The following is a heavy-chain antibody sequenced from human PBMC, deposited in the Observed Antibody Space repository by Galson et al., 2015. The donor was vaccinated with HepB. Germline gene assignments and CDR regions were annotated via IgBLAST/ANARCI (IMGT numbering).Heavy chain of an antibody. CDR1: DFAFEDYT. CDR3: GKDMGFGDLPNYYIDS. D-gene: IGHD4-17*01. Sequence: SLRLSCAASDFAFEDYTMHWVRQAPGKGLEWVSLIAWHGGVPYYADSVKGRFTISRDNDKKSLYLQMDSLTTDDTALYYCGKDMGFGDLPNYYIDSWGQGTLVTVSS. CDR2: IAWHGGVP. V-gene: IGHV3-43*01. J-gene: IGHJ4*02.